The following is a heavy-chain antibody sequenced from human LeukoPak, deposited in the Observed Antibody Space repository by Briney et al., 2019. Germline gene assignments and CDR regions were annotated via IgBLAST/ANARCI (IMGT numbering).Heavy chain of an antibody. D-gene: IGHD3-3*01. V-gene: IGHV3-21*01. Sequence: GGSLRLSCAASGFTFSSYAMTWVRQAPGKGLEWVSSMSSGSRYIYYADSVRGRFTISRDNAKNSLYLLMNSLRAEDTAVYYCTRDRPTGASRVFVVQWGQGTLDTVSS. CDR3: TRDRPTGASRVFVVQ. J-gene: IGHJ4*02. CDR1: GFTFSSYA. CDR2: MSSGSRYI.